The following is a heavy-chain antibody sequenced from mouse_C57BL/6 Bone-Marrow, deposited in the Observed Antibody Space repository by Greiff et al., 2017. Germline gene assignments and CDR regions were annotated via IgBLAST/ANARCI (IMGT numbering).Heavy chain of an antibody. V-gene: IGHV1-81*01. D-gene: IGHD1-1*01. Sequence: VQLQQSGAELARPGASVKLSCKASGYTFTSYGISWVKQRPGQGLEWIGEIYPRSGNTYYNEKFKGKATLTADKSSSTAYMERRSLTSEDSAVYFCARGGYYYGSSPWFAYWGQGTLVTVSA. CDR1: GYTFTSYG. CDR3: ARGGYYYGSSPWFAY. J-gene: IGHJ3*01. CDR2: IYPRSGNT.